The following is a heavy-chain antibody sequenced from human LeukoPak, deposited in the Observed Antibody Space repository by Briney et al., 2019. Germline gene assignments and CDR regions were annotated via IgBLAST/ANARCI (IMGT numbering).Heavy chain of an antibody. J-gene: IGHJ4*02. CDR2: ISGSGGST. Sequence: GGSLRLSCAAYGFTFSSYAMSWVRQAPGKGLEWVSAISGSGGSTYYADSVKGRFTISRDNSKNTLYLQMNSLRAEDTAVYYCAKDPNIVVVPAASQYWGQGTLVTVSS. D-gene: IGHD2-2*01. CDR3: AKDPNIVVVPAASQY. CDR1: GFTFSSYA. V-gene: IGHV3-23*01.